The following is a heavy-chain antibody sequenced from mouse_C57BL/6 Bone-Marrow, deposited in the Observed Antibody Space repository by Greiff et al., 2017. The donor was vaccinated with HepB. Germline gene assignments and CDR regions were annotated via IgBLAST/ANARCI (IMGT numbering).Heavy chain of an antibody. V-gene: IGHV3-8*01. D-gene: IGHD1-1*01. CDR1: GYSITSDY. Sequence: DVQLQESGPGLAKPSQTLSLTCYVTGYSITSDYWHWIRKFPGNKLEYMGYISYIGITYYNPSLKSRIYITRDTSKKQYYLQLNSVTTEDTATYYCARTPFYYGSSSYWYFDVWGTGTTVTVSS. CDR2: ISYIGIT. CDR3: ARTPFYYGSSSYWYFDV. J-gene: IGHJ1*03.